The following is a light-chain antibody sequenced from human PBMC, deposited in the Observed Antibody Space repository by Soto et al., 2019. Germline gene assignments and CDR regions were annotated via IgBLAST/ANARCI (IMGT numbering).Light chain of an antibody. CDR3: AAWDVSLVV. V-gene: IGLV1-44*01. CDR2: SDN. CDR1: SSNIGTNT. Sequence: QSVLTQPPSASGTPGQRVTISCSGSSSNIGTNTVIWYQQLPGAAPRLLIYSDNQRPSGVPDRFSDSKSGTSASLAISGLQSEDEADYSCAAWDVSLVVFGGGTKLTVL. J-gene: IGLJ2*01.